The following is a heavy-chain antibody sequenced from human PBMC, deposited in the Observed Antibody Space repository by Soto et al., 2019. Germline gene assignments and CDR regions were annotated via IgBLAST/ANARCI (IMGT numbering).Heavy chain of an antibody. V-gene: IGHV3-64*01. CDR1: GFTFSTYA. D-gene: IGHD2-8*01. Sequence: EVQLVESGGGLVQPGGSLRLSCATSGFTFSTYAMHWVRQAPGKGLEYVSAISSNGRSTYYANSVKGRFTISRDNSKNTLHLQMERLRAEDMAVYYCARDRCTNGVCYAPSDYWGQGTLVTVSS. CDR3: ARDRCTNGVCYAPSDY. CDR2: ISSNGRST. J-gene: IGHJ4*02.